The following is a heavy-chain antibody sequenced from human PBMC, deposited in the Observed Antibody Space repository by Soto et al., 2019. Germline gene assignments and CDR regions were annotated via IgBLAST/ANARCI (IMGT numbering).Heavy chain of an antibody. CDR1: GGSFSGYY. Sequence: SETLSLTCAVYGGSFSGYYWSWIRQPPGKGLEWIGEINHSGSTNYNPSLKSRVTISVDTSKNQFSLKLSSVTAADTAVYYCARASTYDSSGYYEYWGQGTLVTVSS. CDR3: ARASTYDSSGYYEY. J-gene: IGHJ4*02. D-gene: IGHD3-22*01. CDR2: INHSGST. V-gene: IGHV4-34*01.